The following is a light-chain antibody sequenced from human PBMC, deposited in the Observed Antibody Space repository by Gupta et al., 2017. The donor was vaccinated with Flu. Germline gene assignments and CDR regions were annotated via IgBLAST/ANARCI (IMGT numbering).Light chain of an antibody. CDR2: AAS. J-gene: IGKJ1*01. CDR3: RQQNNYPWT. Sequence: DIQMTQSPSSLSASVGDRITITCRASQGIKDDVCWYQQKPGKAPRRLIYAASSLQRGVPARFSGSGSGTEFTLTISSLQPEDFATYYCRQQNNYPWTFGQGTKVDMK. V-gene: IGKV1-17*01. CDR1: QGIKDD.